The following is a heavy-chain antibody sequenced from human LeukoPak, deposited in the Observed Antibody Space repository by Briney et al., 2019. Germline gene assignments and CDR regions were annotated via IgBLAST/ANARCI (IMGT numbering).Heavy chain of an antibody. CDR2: ISSSGSTI. D-gene: IGHD6-19*01. CDR1: GFTFSSYE. Sequence: GGSLRLSCAASGFTFSSYEMNWVRQAPGKGLEWVSYISSSGSTIYYADSVKGRFTISRDNAKNSLYLQMNSLRAEDTAVYYCARVVSSGWYSDYWGQGSLVTVSS. CDR3: ARVVSSGWYSDY. V-gene: IGHV3-48*03. J-gene: IGHJ4*02.